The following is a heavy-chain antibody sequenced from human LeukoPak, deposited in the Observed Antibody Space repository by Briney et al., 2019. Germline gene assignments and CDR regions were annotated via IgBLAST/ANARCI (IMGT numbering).Heavy chain of an antibody. J-gene: IGHJ4*02. Sequence: GGSLRLSCAAPGFTFSSYAMNWVRQAPGKGLEWVSSITGSGGSTYYADSVKGRFTISRDNSKNTLYLQMNSLRAEDTAIYYCAKDGGIAAFFDYWGQGTLVTVSS. D-gene: IGHD6-13*01. V-gene: IGHV3-23*01. CDR3: AKDGGIAAFFDY. CDR1: GFTFSSYA. CDR2: ITGSGGST.